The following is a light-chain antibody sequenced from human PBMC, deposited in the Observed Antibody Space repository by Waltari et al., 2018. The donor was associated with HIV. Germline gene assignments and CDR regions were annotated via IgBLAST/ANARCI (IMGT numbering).Light chain of an antibody. J-gene: IGLJ2*01. CDR3: SSYADRNGFYVV. Sequence: QSALTQPPSASGSPGQSVTISCTGTNSDMGGYNYVSCYQHHPGKAPKLVISEVTKRPSGVPDRFSGSKSGTTASLTVSGLQAEDEADYYCSSYADRNGFYVVFGGGTRLTVL. V-gene: IGLV2-8*01. CDR2: EVT. CDR1: NSDMGGYNY.